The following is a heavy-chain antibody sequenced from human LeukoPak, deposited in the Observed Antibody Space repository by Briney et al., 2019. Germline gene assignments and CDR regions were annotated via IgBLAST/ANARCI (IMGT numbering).Heavy chain of an antibody. CDR3: AKASTRDTGYYFDS. Sequence: PGGSLRLSCAASGFTFSNYAMGWVRQAPGKGLEWVSSIRGTVDNTHYADAVKGRFTISRDISKNTLYLQMNSLRAEDPARYYCAKASTRDTGYYFDSWGQGTLVTVSS. D-gene: IGHD3-9*01. CDR2: IRGTVDNT. J-gene: IGHJ4*02. V-gene: IGHV3-23*01. CDR1: GFTFSNYA.